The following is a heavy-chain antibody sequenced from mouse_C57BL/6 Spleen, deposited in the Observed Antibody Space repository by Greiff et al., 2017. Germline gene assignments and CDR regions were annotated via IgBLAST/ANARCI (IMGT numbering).Heavy chain of an antibody. CDR1: GYTFTDYN. Sequence: VQLQQSGPELVKPGASVKMSCKASGYTFTDYNMHWVKQSHGKSLEWIGYINPNNGGTSYNQKFKGKATLTVNKSSSTAYMELRSLTSDDSAVYYCARPDGYPWYFDVWGTGTTVTVSS. CDR2: INPNNGGT. J-gene: IGHJ1*03. CDR3: ARPDGYPWYFDV. D-gene: IGHD2-3*01. V-gene: IGHV1-22*01.